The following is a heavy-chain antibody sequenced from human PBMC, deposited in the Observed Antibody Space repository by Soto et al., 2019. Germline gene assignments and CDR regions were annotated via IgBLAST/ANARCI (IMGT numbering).Heavy chain of an antibody. V-gene: IGHV3-23*01. CDR1: GFSFISFA. Sequence: PGGSLRLSCVASGFSFISFAINWFRQAPGKGGEWVSTISAIFASTYYIDPVQGRFTVTRDNSKNTLYLQMNSPSAEDTAVYYCASRSATVLSLTYWGPGTQVTVSS. J-gene: IGHJ4*02. D-gene: IGHD2-8*01. CDR2: ISAIFAST. CDR3: ASRSATVLSLTY.